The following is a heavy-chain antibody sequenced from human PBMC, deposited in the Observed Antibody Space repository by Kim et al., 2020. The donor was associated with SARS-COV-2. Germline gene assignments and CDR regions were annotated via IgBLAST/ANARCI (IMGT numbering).Heavy chain of an antibody. J-gene: IGHJ4*02. D-gene: IGHD3-16*02. V-gene: IGHV3-23*01. CDR3: AKDLDDYVWGSYRYQAD. Sequence: GKGRFTISRDKSKNTLYLQMNSLRAEDTAVYYCAKDLDDYVWGSYRYQADWGQGTLVTVSS.